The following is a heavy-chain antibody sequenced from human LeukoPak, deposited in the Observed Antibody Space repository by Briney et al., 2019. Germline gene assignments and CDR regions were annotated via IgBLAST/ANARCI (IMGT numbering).Heavy chain of an antibody. J-gene: IGHJ4*02. CDR2: INHSGST. Sequence: PSETLSLTCTVSGGSISSYYWSWIRQPPGKGLEWIGEINHSGSTNYNPSLKSRVTISVDTSKNQFSLKLSSVTAADTAVYYCARGRYYYGSGSSFDYWGQGTLVTVSS. CDR1: GGSISSYY. D-gene: IGHD3-10*01. CDR3: ARGRYYYGSGSSFDY. V-gene: IGHV4-34*01.